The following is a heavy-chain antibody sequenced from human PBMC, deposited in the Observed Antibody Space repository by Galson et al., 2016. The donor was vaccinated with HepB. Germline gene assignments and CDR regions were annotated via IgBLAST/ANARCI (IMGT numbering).Heavy chain of an antibody. CDR2: INLNSGGT. J-gene: IGHJ4*02. CDR3: ARVGPTAWSYAYVDF. V-gene: IGHV1-2*02. CDR1: GYTFTGYY. D-gene: IGHD2-2*01. Sequence: SVKVSCKASGYTFTGYYMHWVRQAPGQGLEWMGWINLNSGGTNYAQKFQGRVTMTRDTSISTAYMELSSLRSDDTAIYYCARVGPTAWSYAYVDFWGQGTLVTVSS.